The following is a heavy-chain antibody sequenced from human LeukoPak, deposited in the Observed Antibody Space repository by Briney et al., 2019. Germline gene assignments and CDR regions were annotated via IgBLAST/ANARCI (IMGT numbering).Heavy chain of an antibody. Sequence: SETLSLTCTVSGGSISTFYWSWIRQSPGKGLEWIGYIFYTGSTDYNPSLKSRVTISVDTSKNQFSLRLSSVTAADTAVYYCARQNYDIRAYRYYGVDVWGQGTTVAVSS. D-gene: IGHD3-22*01. CDR1: GGSISTFY. CDR2: IFYTGST. J-gene: IGHJ6*02. V-gene: IGHV4-59*08. CDR3: ARQNYDIRAYRYYGVDV.